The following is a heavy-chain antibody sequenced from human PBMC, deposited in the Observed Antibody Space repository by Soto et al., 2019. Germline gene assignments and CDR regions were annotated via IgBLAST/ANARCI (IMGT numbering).Heavy chain of an antibody. CDR1: GGSFSGYY. CDR2: INHSGST. D-gene: IGHD3-3*01. CDR3: AISYYDFWSGYYGDY. Sequence: PSETLSLTCAVYGGSFSGYYWSWIRQPPGKGLEWIGEINHSGSTNYNPSLKSRVTISVDTSKNQFSLKLSSVTAADTAVYYCAISYYDFWSGYYGDYWGQGTLVTVSS. J-gene: IGHJ4*02. V-gene: IGHV4-34*01.